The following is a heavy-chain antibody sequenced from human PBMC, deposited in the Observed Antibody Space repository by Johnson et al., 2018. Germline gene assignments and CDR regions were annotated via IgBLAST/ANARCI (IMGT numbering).Heavy chain of an antibody. D-gene: IGHD3-16*01. CDR2: MNPDTGDT. CDR3: ARSLKGGGVFFDY. J-gene: IGHJ4*02. CDR1: GYTFTSYD. V-gene: IGHV1-8*01. Sequence: QVQLVQSGAEVKKPGASVKVSCKASGYTFTSYDINWVRQAPGQGPEWMGWMNPDTGDTGYVQKFQGRVTMTRDTYISTAYIELTNIRSDDTAVYYCARSLKGGGVFFDYWGQGTLVTASS.